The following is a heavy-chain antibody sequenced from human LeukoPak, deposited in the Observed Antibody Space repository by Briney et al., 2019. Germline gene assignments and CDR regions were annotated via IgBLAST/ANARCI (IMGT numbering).Heavy chain of an antibody. CDR2: IRYDATNE. J-gene: IGHJ4*02. CDR3: AKVGSGWYGVDY. D-gene: IGHD6-19*01. Sequence: GGSLRLSCAASGFTFSNYGMHWVRRAPGKGLEWVAFIRYDATNEYYADSVEGRFTISRDNSKKILYLQMNSLRPEDTAVYSCAKVGSGWYGVDYWGQGTLVTVSS. CDR1: GFTFSNYG. V-gene: IGHV3-30*02.